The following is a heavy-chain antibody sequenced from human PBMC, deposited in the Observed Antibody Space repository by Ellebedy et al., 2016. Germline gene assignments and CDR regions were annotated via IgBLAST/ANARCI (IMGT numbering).Heavy chain of an antibody. V-gene: IGHV4-39*01. CDR2: IYYSGST. CDR1: GGSISSSSYY. D-gene: IGHD2-15*01. J-gene: IGHJ4*02. Sequence: SETLSLTCTVSGGSISSSSYYWGWIRQPPGKGLEWIGSIYYSGSTYYNPSLKSRVTISVDTSKNQFSLKLSSVTAADTAVYYCASCTVWRDCSGGSLWYYWGQGTLVTVSS. CDR3: ASCTVWRDCSGGSLWYY.